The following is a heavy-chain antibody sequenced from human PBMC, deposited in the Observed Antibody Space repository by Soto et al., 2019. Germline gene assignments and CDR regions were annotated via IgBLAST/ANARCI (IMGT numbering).Heavy chain of an antibody. CDR3: AREGSGYNF. D-gene: IGHD5-12*01. J-gene: IGHJ4*02. CDR1: GGTFSSYA. CDR2: IVPVFGRP. Sequence: AVKVSCKASGGTFSSYAISWVRQAPGQGLEWMGGIVPVFGRPNYAQRFRGRLTITADESTSTGYMELISLRSDDTAVYYCAREGSGYNFWGQGTQVTVSS. V-gene: IGHV1-69*13.